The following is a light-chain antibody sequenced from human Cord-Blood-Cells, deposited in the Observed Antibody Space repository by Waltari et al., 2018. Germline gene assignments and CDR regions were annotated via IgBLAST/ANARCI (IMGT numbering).Light chain of an antibody. V-gene: IGKV1-39*01. CDR1: PSISSY. CDR2: AAS. CDR3: KQSYSTYT. Sequence: DIQMTQSPSSLSASVGDRVTNTCRASPSISSYLNWYQQKPGKAPKPLIHAASSLQSGVPSRLSGSGSGTDFTLTISSMQPEDFATYYCKQSYSTYTFGQGTKLGIK. J-gene: IGKJ2*01.